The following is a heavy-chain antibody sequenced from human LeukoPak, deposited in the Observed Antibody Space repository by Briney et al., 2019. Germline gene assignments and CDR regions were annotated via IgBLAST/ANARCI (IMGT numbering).Heavy chain of an antibody. CDR2: ISSSSSYI. D-gene: IGHD2-15*01. Sequence: PGGSLRLSCAASGFTFSSYSMNWVRQAPGKGLEWVSSISSSSSYIYYADSVKGRFTISRDNAKNSLYLQMNSLRAEDTAVYYCARAPYCSGGSCYGPYFDYWGQGTLVTVSS. CDR1: GFTFSSYS. CDR3: ARAPYCSGGSCYGPYFDY. V-gene: IGHV3-21*01. J-gene: IGHJ4*02.